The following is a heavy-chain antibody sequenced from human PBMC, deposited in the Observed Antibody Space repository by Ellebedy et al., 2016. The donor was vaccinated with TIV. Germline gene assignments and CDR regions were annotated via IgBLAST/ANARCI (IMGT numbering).Heavy chain of an antibody. D-gene: IGHD2-2*01. CDR3: ARVKGYCSTASCLYFDY. CDR2: IIPIFGTA. CDR1: GGTFSNYA. Sequence: AASVKVSCKASGGTFSNYAISWVRQAPGQGLEWMGGIIPIFGTAQFAQKFQGRVTLTADESTSTAYMELSSLKSEDTAVYYCARVKGYCSTASCLYFDYWGQGTLVTVSS. V-gene: IGHV1-69*13. J-gene: IGHJ4*02.